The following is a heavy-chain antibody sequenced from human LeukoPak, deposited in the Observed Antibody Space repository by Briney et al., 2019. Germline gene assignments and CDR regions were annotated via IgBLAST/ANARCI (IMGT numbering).Heavy chain of an antibody. CDR3: VRDWDHFDFDS. V-gene: IGHV3-74*01. Sequence: GGSLRLSCAASGFTFSNYWMHWVRQAPGKGLVWVSRIKGDGSHTIYADSVKGRFTISRDNAKNTLYLQMKSLRAEDTAVYYCVRDWDHFDFDSWGLGTLVTVSS. J-gene: IGHJ5*01. CDR2: IKGDGSHT. D-gene: IGHD3-9*01. CDR1: GFTFSNYW.